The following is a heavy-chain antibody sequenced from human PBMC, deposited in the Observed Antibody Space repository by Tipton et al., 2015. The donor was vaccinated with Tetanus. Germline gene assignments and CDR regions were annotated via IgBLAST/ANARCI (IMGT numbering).Heavy chain of an antibody. Sequence: TLSLTCTVSGGSIGTYHWNWIRQSPGEGLEWIGYIDYFGTTKYNPSLKSRVAMSVDTSKNQLSLKLTSVTAADTAVYYCARGARGYTYGWGQGTLVTVSS. CDR3: ARGARGYTYG. V-gene: IGHV4-59*01. CDR1: GGSIGTYH. D-gene: IGHD5-18*01. CDR2: IDYFGTT. J-gene: IGHJ4*02.